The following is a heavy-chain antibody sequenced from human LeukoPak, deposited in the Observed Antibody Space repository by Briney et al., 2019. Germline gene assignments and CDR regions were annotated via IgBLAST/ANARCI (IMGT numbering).Heavy chain of an antibody. CDR3: ARDRQCGY. J-gene: IGHJ4*02. CDR1: VYTFTSYG. Sequence: VASVKVSYKASVYTFTSYGISWVRQAPGQGLEWMGWISPYNGNTNYAPKLQGRVTMTTDTATSTAYMELTSLTSDDTAVYYCARDRQCGYWGQGTLVTVSS. CDR2: ISPYNGNT. D-gene: IGHD2-21*01. V-gene: IGHV1-18*01.